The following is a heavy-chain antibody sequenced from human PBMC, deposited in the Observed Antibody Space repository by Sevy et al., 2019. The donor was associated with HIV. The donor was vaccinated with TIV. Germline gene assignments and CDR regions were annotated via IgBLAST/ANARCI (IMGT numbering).Heavy chain of an antibody. Sequence: QLGGSLRLSCAASGFTFSSYGMHWVRQAPGKGLEWVAVIWYDGSNKYYADSVKGRFTISRDNSKNTLYLQMNSLRAEDTAVYYCARARGGSYSSGWYGDAFDIWGQGTMVTVSS. D-gene: IGHD6-19*01. V-gene: IGHV3-33*01. CDR3: ARARGGSYSSGWYGDAFDI. CDR1: GFTFSSYG. J-gene: IGHJ3*02. CDR2: IWYDGSNK.